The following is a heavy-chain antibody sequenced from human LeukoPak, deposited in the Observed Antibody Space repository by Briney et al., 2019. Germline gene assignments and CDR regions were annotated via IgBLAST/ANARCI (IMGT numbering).Heavy chain of an antibody. J-gene: IGHJ4*02. CDR1: GFTFSSYD. CDR2: IYSGGNI. Sequence: GGSLRLSCAASGFTFSSYDIHWVRQAPGKGLEWVSVIYSGGNIYYIESVKGRFTISRDTSKNTLYLQMNSLRAEDTAVYFCAGRHCSGGGCYFAGADPFDYWGQGTLVTVSS. CDR3: AGRHCSGGGCYFAGADPFDY. V-gene: IGHV3-NL1*01. D-gene: IGHD2-15*01.